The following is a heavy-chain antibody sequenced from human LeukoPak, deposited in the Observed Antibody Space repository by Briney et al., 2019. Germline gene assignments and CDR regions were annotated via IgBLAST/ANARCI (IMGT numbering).Heavy chain of an antibody. CDR2: ITPILGIA. CDR3: ARAPTRYFDWSHAFDI. Sequence: SVKVSCKASGGTFSSYTISWVRQAPGQGLEWMGRITPILGIANYAQKFQGRVTITADKSTSTAYMELSSLRSEDTAVYYCARAPTRYFDWSHAFDIWGQGTMVTVSS. V-gene: IGHV1-69*02. CDR1: GGTFSSYT. J-gene: IGHJ3*02. D-gene: IGHD3-9*01.